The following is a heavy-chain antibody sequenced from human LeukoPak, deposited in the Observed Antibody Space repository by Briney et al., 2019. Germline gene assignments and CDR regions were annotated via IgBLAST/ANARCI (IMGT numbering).Heavy chain of an antibody. CDR2: IYYSGST. V-gene: IGHV4-31*03. CDR1: GGSISSGGYY. J-gene: IGHJ3*02. D-gene: IGHD3-9*01. Sequence: SETLSLTCTVSGGSISSGGYYWSWIRQHPGKGLEWIGYIYYSGSTYYNPSLKGRVTISVDTSKNQFSLKLSSVTAADTAVYYCARASRGYDILTGYYKAAFDIWGQGTMVTVSS. CDR3: ARASRGYDILTGYYKAAFDI.